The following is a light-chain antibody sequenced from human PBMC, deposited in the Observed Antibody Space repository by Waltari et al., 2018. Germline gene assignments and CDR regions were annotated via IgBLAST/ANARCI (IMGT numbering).Light chain of an antibody. J-gene: IGKJ5*01. CDR2: WAS. CDR3: QQYHSSPIT. V-gene: IGKV2-28*01. Sequence: DIVMTQSPLSLSVTPGEPASISCRSSQSLLHRNGYNYLDWYLQKPGQSPKVLIYWASIREPGVPDRFSGIGSGTDFTLTISSLQAEDVAVYYCQQYHSSPITFGQGTRLEIK. CDR1: QSLLHRNGYNY.